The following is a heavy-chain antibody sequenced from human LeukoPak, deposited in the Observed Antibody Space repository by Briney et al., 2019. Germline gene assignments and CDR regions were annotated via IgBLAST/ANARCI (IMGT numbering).Heavy chain of an antibody. Sequence: PGGSLRLSCAASGFTFSSYSMNWVRQAPGKGLEWVANIKEDGSENFYVDSVKGRFSMPRDNARNSLYLQMNSLRAEDTAVYYCARGVPTGIDYFDYWGQGTLVTVSS. CDR2: IKEDGSEN. D-gene: IGHD1-1*01. V-gene: IGHV3-7*01. J-gene: IGHJ4*02. CDR3: ARGVPTGIDYFDY. CDR1: GFTFSSYS.